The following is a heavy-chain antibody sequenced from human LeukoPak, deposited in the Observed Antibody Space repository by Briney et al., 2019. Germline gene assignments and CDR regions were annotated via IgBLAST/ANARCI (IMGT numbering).Heavy chain of an antibody. J-gene: IGHJ4*02. D-gene: IGHD5-24*01. CDR2: ISSDGTNI. V-gene: IGHV3-30-3*01. Sequence: GGSLRLSCAASGFTFRSYSMHWVRQAPARGLESVAVISSDGTNIYYAGSVKGRFTISRDNSENTLYLQMNSLRAEDTALYYCSRDGEHGYNDIDFWGQGTLVTVSS. CDR1: GFTFRSYS. CDR3: SRDGEHGYNDIDF.